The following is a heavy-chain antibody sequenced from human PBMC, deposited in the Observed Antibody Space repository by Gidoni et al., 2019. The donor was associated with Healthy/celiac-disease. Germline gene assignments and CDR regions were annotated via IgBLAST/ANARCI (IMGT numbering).Heavy chain of an antibody. J-gene: IGHJ6*02. Sequence: EVQLVEAGGGLVKPGGSLRLSCAASGFTFSNDWWSCVRQATGKGLELLGRIKSKTDGGTTDDAAPVKGRFTISRDDSKNTLYLQMNSLKTEDTAVYYCTTETVTPIYYYYGMDVWGQGTTVTVSS. CDR1: GFTFSNDW. D-gene: IGHD4-17*01. V-gene: IGHV3-15*01. CDR3: TTETVTPIYYYYGMDV. CDR2: IKSKTDGGTT.